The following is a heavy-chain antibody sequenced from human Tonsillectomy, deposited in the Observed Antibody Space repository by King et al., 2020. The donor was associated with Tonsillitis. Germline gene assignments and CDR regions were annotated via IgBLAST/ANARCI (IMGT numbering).Heavy chain of an antibody. CDR1: GYTFTSYY. Sequence: QLVQSGAEVKKPGASVKVSCKASGYTFTSYYMHWVRQAPGQGLEWMGIINPSGGSASYAQKFQGRVTMTRDTSTSTVYMELSSLRSEDTAVYYCARDGVTTVTEGAFDIWGQGTMVTVSS. V-gene: IGHV1-46*01. CDR3: ARDGVTTVTEGAFDI. CDR2: INPSGGSA. D-gene: IGHD4-17*01. J-gene: IGHJ3*02.